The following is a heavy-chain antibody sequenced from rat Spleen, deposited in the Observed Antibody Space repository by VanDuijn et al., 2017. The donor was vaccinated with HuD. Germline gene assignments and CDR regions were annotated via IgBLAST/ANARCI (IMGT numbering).Heavy chain of an antibody. D-gene: IGHD4-3*01. J-gene: IGHJ3*01. V-gene: IGHV5S13*01. CDR1: GFTFRNYD. CDR2: ISPSGGAT. CDR3: VRQDTSGYSNWFVY. Sequence: EVQLVESGGDLVQPGRSLKLSCAASGFTFRNYDMAWVRQAPTMGLEWVTSISPSGGATYYRDSVKGRFTVSRDNAKNTLYLQLDSLRSEDTATYYCVRQDTSGYSNWFVYWGQGTLVTVSS.